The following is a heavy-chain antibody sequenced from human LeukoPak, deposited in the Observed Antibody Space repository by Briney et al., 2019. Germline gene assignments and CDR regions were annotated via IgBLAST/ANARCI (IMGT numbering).Heavy chain of an antibody. CDR3: ARVPNCSSTSCYPRGGGYYFDY. CDR2: IYYSGST. J-gene: IGHJ4*02. Sequence: SETLSLTCTGSGGSISSSSYYWGWIRQPPGKGLEWIGSIYYSGSTYYNPSLKSRVTISVDTSKNQFSLRLSSVTAADTAVYYCARVPNCSSTSCYPRGGGYYFDYWGQGTLVTVSS. CDR1: GGSISSSSYY. D-gene: IGHD2-2*01. V-gene: IGHV4-39*07.